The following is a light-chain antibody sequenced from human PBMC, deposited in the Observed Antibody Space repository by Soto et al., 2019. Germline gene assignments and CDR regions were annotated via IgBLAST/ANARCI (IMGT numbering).Light chain of an antibody. CDR1: QGISSY. CDR3: PLYYSYPRP. Sequence: PLTPSPSTLALTTWDKGSIPYGASQGISSYLAWYQQKPGKAPKLLIYAASTLQSGVPSRFSGSGSGTDFTLTICWLQSEACETYCCPLYYSYPRPFGHGTKVDIK. V-gene: IGKV1-8*01. J-gene: IGKJ1*01. CDR2: AAS.